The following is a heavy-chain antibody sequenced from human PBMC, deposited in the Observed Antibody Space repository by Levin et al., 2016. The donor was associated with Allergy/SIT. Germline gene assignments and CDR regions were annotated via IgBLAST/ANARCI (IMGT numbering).Heavy chain of an antibody. J-gene: IGHJ6*02. Sequence: WIRQPPGKGLEWIGYIYYSGSTNYNPSLKSRVTISVDTSKNQFSLKLSSVTAADTAVYYCARGGDFWSGYPYYYYGMDVWGQGTTVTVSS. V-gene: IGHV4-59*01. CDR3: ARGGDFWSGYPYYYYGMDV. D-gene: IGHD3-3*01. CDR2: IYYSGST.